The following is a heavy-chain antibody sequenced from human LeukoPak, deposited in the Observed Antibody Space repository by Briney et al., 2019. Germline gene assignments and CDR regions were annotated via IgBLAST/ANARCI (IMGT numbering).Heavy chain of an antibody. CDR1: GGTFSSYA. V-gene: IGHV1-69*13. Sequence: SVKVSCKASGGTFSSYAISWVRQAPGQGLEWMGGITPIFGTANYAQKFQGRVTITADESTSTAYMELSSLGSEDTAVYYCARAGYCGGDCYRNNFDYWGQGTLVTVSS. CDR3: ARAGYCGGDCYRNNFDY. D-gene: IGHD2-21*02. J-gene: IGHJ4*02. CDR2: ITPIFGTA.